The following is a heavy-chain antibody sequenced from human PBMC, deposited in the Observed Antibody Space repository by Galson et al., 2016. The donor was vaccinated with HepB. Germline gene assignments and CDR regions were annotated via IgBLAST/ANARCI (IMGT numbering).Heavy chain of an antibody. D-gene: IGHD6-19*01. J-gene: IGHJ3*01. CDR1: GGSFSGYY. V-gene: IGHV4-34*01. Sequence: SETLSLTCAVYGGSFSGYYWSWIRQPPGKGLEWIGNSYSSGTAYYNRSLKSRVTISVEKSKTQFSLNLTSVTAAVTAVYYCARRVRWLADAFDVWGQGALVIVSS. CDR3: ARRVRWLADAFDV. CDR2: SYSSGTA.